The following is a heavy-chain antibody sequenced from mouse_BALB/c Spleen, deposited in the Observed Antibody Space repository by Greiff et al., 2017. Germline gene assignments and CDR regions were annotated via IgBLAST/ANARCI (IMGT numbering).Heavy chain of an antibody. CDR3: AIWLLVYYFDY. D-gene: IGHD2-3*01. CDR1: GYSFTDYN. CDR2: IDPYNDGT. J-gene: IGHJ2*01. V-gene: IGHV1S135*01. Sequence: EVQLQQSGPELVKPGASVKVSCKASGYSFTDYNMYWVKQSHGKSLEWIGYIDPYNDGTKYNEKFKGKATLTSDKSSSTAYMELSSLTSEDSAVYYCAIWLLVYYFDYWGQGTTLTVSS.